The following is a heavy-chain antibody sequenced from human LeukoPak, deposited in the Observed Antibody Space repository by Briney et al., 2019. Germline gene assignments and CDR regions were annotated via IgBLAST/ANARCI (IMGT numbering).Heavy chain of an antibody. CDR2: ISGSSNYI. Sequence: GGSLRLSCAASGFTFSDYTMNWVRLAPGKGLEWVSSISGSSNYIYYADSVKGRFTISRDNAKNSLYLQMNSLKVEDTAIYYCARDNWIDCWGQGTLVTVSS. V-gene: IGHV3-21*04. J-gene: IGHJ5*01. CDR3: ARDNWIDC. CDR1: GFTFSDYT.